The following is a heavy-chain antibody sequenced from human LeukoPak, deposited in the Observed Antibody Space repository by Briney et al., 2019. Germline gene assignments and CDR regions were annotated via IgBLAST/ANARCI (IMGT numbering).Heavy chain of an antibody. CDR3: ARDPAVNWNDWSDVGCFDP. J-gene: IGHJ5*02. D-gene: IGHD1-1*01. V-gene: IGHV3-74*01. CDR1: GFTFSDFW. Sequence: GGSLRLSCEASGFTFSDFWMHWARQDPGKGLEWVSRIDPDDTSTKSGDSVRCRFIISRDNAKNILYPQMHSVRPEDTAVYYCARDPAVNWNDWSDVGCFDPWGQGTLVTVSS. CDR2: IDPDDTST.